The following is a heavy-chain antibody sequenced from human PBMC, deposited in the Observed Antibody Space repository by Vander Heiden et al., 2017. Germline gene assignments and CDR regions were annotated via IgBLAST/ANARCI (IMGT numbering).Heavy chain of an antibody. V-gene: IGHV1-8*02. Sequence: QVRLVQSGAEVKKPGASVKVSSSTSGYTFTNFDINWVRQAPGQGLEWMGWMNANSGHTAFAEKFQGRVTMTRSTSTGTAYMELSGLRSDDTAMYYCARTGNCVGTSCFSPYWGQGTLVTVSS. CDR1: GYTFTNFD. CDR3: ARTGNCVGTSCFSPY. D-gene: IGHD2-2*03. CDR2: MNANSGHT. J-gene: IGHJ4*02.